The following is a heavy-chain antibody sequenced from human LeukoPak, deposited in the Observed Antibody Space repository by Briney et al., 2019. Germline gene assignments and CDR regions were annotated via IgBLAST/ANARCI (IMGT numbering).Heavy chain of an antibody. CDR3: ARERNPDYGEPH. CDR2: INHSGST. V-gene: IGHV4-34*01. Sequence: SETLSLTCAVYGGSFSGYYWSWIRQPPGKGLEWIGEINHSGSTNYNPSLKSRVTISVDTSKNQFSLKLSSVTAADTAVYYCARERNPDYGEPHWGQGTLVTVSS. D-gene: IGHD4-17*01. CDR1: GGSFSGYY. J-gene: IGHJ4*02.